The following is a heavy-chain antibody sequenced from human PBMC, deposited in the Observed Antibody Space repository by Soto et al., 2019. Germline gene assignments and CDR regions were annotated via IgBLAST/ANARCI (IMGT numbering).Heavy chain of an antibody. CDR1: GFTFSSYA. CDR3: AKVVSPFPYYDFWSGSAPFDY. V-gene: IGHV3-23*01. D-gene: IGHD3-3*01. CDR2: ISGSGGST. J-gene: IGHJ4*02. Sequence: GGSLRLSCAASGFTFSSYAMSWVRQAPGKGLEWVSAISGSGGSTYYADSVKGRFTISRDNSKNTLYLQMNSLRAEDTAVYYCAKVVSPFPYYDFWSGSAPFDYWGQGTLVTVSS.